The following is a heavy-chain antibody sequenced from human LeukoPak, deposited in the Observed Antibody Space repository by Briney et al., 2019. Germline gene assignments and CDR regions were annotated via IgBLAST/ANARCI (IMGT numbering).Heavy chain of an antibody. V-gene: IGHV3-30*03. CDR3: VIDRRTLAGAGLDY. CDR2: ISYDGSGK. Sequence: PGGSLRLSCAASGFMFSSHVMHWVRQAPGKGLEWVAGISYDGSGKYCIDSVKGRFTISRDNSRNMVYLQLNSLRPEDTAVYFCVIDRRTLAGAGLDYWGQGTLVTVS. D-gene: IGHD6-19*01. CDR1: GFMFSSHV. J-gene: IGHJ4*02.